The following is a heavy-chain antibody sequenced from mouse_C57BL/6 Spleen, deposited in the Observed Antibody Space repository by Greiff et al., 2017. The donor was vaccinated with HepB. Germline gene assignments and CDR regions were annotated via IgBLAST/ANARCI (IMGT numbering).Heavy chain of an antibody. D-gene: IGHD2-4*01. CDR2: IDPANGNT. J-gene: IGHJ2*01. Sequence: VQLQQSVAELVRPGASVKLSCTASGFNIKNTYMHWVKQRPEQGLEWIGRIDPANGNTKYAPKFQGKATITADTSSNTAYLQLSSLSSEDTAIYYCARSGVYYDYDRTAFDYWGQGTTLTVSS. CDR1: GFNIKNTY. CDR3: ARSGVYYDYDRTAFDY. V-gene: IGHV14-3*01.